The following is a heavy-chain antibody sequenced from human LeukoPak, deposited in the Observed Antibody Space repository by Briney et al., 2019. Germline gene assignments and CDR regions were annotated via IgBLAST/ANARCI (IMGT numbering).Heavy chain of an antibody. Sequence: RSSEPLSLTCTVSGGSISSSSYYWGWIRQPPGQGLEWIGSMYYSGSTYYNPSLKSRVTISVDTSKNQFSLKLSSVTAADTAVYYCARGGYNHNPWGQGTLVTVSS. V-gene: IGHV4-39*02. CDR2: MYYSGST. CDR3: ARGGYNHNP. CDR1: GGSISSSSYY. J-gene: IGHJ5*02. D-gene: IGHD5-24*01.